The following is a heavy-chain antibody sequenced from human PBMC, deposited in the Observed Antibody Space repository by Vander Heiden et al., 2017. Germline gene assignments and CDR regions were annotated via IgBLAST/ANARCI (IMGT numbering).Heavy chain of an antibody. CDR3: GKDMTPGGLDV. CDR2: ILWDNSRI. D-gene: IGHD3-10*01. J-gene: IGHJ6*02. V-gene: IGHV3-9*01. Sequence: EVQLVESGGGLVQPGRSLRFSCEGPGFTFNEHAMHWVRQVPGKGLEWVSGILWDNSRIGYADSVKGRFTISRDNGKNSLYLQMNSLRPEDTALYYCGKDMTPGGLDVWGHGTTVTVSS. CDR1: GFTFNEHA.